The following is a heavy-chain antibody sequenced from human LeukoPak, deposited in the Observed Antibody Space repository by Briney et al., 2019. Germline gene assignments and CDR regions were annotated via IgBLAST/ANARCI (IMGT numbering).Heavy chain of an antibody. V-gene: IGHV4-59*01. Sequence: SETLSLTCTVSGGSISNYYWSWIRQPPGKGLEWIGYIYYSGSTNYNPSLKSRITISVDTSKNQFSLKLSSVTAADTAVYYCAGGRMPTSAQYYFDYWGQGTLVTVSS. D-gene: IGHD5-24*01. CDR3: AGGRMPTSAQYYFDY. CDR1: GGSISNYY. CDR2: IYYSGST. J-gene: IGHJ4*02.